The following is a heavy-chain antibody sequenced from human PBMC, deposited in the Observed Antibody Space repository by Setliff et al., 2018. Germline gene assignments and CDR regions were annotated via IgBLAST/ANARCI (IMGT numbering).Heavy chain of an antibody. CDR2: IYIRGGT. V-gene: IGHV4-61*02. J-gene: IGHJ5*02. D-gene: IGHD6-19*01. Sequence: PSETLSLTCTVSGGSITDANSCWAWIRQPAGKRPEWLGLIYIRGGTDYNPSLKSRVTISFDTSRNQFSLNLTSVTAADTAVYYCAVDNVTNIAESGYGYTQIDAWGQGSPVTVSS. CDR3: AVDNVTNIAESGYGYTQIDA. CDR1: GGSITDANSC.